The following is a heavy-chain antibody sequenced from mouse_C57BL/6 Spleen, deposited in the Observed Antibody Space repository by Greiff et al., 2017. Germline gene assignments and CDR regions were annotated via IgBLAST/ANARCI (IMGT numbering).Heavy chain of an antibody. CDR2: IFPGSGST. CDR1: GYTFTSHW. D-gene: IGHD1-1*01. V-gene: IGHV1-56*01. CDR3: ARGPSVVENCFDY. Sequence: VKLMESGPELVRPGASVKISCKAPGYTFTSHWMQWVRQRPGQGLEWIGEIFPGSGSTYYNEKFKGKATLTVDTSSSSAYMQLSSLTSEDSEVYVSARGPSVVENCFDYWGQGTTLTVSS. J-gene: IGHJ2*01.